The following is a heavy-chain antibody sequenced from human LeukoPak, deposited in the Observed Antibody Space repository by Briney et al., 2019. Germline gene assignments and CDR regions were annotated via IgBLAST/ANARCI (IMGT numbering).Heavy chain of an antibody. CDR2: ISFNGASI. D-gene: IGHD6-6*01. CDR3: AKVGGAAALDH. CDR1: GFILNGYA. Sequence: GGSLRLSCAASGFILNGYAMHWVRQAPGKGLEWVSGISFNGASIGYADSVQGRFIISRDNAKDALYLQMNSLTTDDTALYYCAKVGGAAALDHWGQGTPVTVSS. V-gene: IGHV3-9*01. J-gene: IGHJ4*02.